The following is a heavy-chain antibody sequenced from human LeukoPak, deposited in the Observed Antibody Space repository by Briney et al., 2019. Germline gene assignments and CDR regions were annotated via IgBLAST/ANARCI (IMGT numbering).Heavy chain of an antibody. CDR3: AKVRDLGYCSGGSCYSFYYFDY. CDR2: ISGSGGSK. V-gene: IGHV3-23*01. CDR1: GFTFSSYA. Sequence: PGASLRLSCAASGFTFSSYAMSWVRQAPGKGLEWVSAISGSGGSKYYADSVKGRFTTSRDNSKNTLYLQMNSLRAEDTAVYYCAKVRDLGYCSGGSCYSFYYFDYWCQGTLVTVSS. J-gene: IGHJ4*02. D-gene: IGHD2-15*01.